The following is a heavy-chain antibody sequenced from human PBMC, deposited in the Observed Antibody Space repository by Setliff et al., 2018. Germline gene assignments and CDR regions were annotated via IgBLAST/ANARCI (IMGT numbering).Heavy chain of an antibody. V-gene: IGHV3-73*01. J-gene: IGHJ3*01. CDR1: GFTFSGSA. CDR2: IRSRPDNYAT. Sequence: GGSLRLSCVASGFTFSGSAMHWVRQASGKGLEWVGRIRSRPDNYATLYAASVKGRFTISRDDSKNTAYLQMNSLKTEDTAVYYCTRGYYYDSSGYSDSHPDAFDVWGQGTMVTVSS. D-gene: IGHD3-22*01. CDR3: TRGYYYDSSGYSDSHPDAFDV.